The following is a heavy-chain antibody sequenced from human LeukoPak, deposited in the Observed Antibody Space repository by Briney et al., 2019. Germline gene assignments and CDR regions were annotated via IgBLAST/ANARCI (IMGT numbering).Heavy chain of an antibody. CDR1: GFTFSSYS. CDR3: ARVDDYVWGSYRQGSDY. V-gene: IGHV3-21*01. Sequence: NAGGSLRLSCAASGFTFSSYSMNWVRQAPGKGLEWVSSIISSSSYIYYADSVKGRFTISRDNAKNSLYLQMNSLRAEDTAVYYCARVDDYVWGSYRQGSDYWGQGTLVTVSS. J-gene: IGHJ4*02. CDR2: IISSSSYI. D-gene: IGHD3-16*02.